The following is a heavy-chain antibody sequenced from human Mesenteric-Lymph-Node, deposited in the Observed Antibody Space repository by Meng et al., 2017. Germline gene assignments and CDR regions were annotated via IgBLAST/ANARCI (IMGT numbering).Heavy chain of an antibody. J-gene: IGHJ4*02. CDR1: GYTFTGYY. D-gene: IGHD5-18*01. Sequence: ASVKVSCKASGYTFTGYYMHWVRQAPGQGLEWMGWISPNSGGTNYAQKLQGRVTMTTDTSTSTAYMELRSLRSDDTAVYYCARVTPEDTAMGIHDYWGQGTLVTVSS. V-gene: IGHV1-2*02. CDR2: ISPNSGGT. CDR3: ARVTPEDTAMGIHDY.